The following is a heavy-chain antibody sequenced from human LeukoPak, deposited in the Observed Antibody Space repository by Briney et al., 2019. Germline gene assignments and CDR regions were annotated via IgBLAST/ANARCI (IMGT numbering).Heavy chain of an antibody. D-gene: IGHD2-2*01. CDR1: GGTFSSYA. V-gene: IGHV1-69*05. J-gene: IGHJ6*03. CDR2: IIPIFGTA. CDR3: AGGRCSSTSCYLNYYYYMDV. Sequence: SVKVSCKASGGTFSSYAISWVRQAPGQGLEWMGRIIPIFGTANYAQKFQGRVTITTDESTSTAYMELSSLRSEDTAVYYCAGGRCSSTSCYLNYYYYMDVWGKGTTVTVSS.